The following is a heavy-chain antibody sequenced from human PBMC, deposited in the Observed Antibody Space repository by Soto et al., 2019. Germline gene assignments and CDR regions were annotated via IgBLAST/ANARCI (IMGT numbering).Heavy chain of an antibody. CDR2: IVVGSGNT. CDR3: ARDIIVIPGAKGLDY. J-gene: IGHJ4*02. Sequence: ASVKVSCKASGFTFTSSAMQWVRQARGQRLEWIGWIVVGSGNTNYAQKLQGRVTMTTDTSTSTAYMELRSPRSDDTAAYYCARDIIVIPGAKGLDYWGQGALVTVSS. D-gene: IGHD2-2*01. CDR1: GFTFTSSA. V-gene: IGHV1-58*02.